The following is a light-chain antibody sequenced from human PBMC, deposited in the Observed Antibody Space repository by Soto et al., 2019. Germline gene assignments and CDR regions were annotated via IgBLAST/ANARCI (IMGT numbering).Light chain of an antibody. CDR2: EVS. Sequence: LTQPASVSGSPGQSITISCPGTSSDVGGYNYVSWYQQHPGKAPKLMIYEVSNRPSGVSNRFSGSKSGNTASLTISGLQAEDEADYYCSSYTSGSTLVFGTGTKVTVL. CDR1: SSDVGGYNY. V-gene: IGLV2-14*01. J-gene: IGLJ1*01. CDR3: SSYTSGSTLV.